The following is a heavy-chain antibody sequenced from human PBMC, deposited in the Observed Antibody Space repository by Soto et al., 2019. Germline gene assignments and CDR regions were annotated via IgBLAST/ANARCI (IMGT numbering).Heavy chain of an antibody. CDR1: GFIFSNNA. D-gene: IGHD5-18*01. J-gene: IGHJ4*02. CDR3: AKGYTAMVTFRPLDY. Sequence: EVQLLESGGGLVQPGGSLRLSCAASGFIFSNNAMSWVRQAPGKGLEWVSGISSSGGSTHYADSVRGRFTISRDKSKNTLYLQMNSLRAEDTAVYYCAKGYTAMVTFRPLDYWGPGTLVTVSS. V-gene: IGHV3-23*01. CDR2: ISSSGGST.